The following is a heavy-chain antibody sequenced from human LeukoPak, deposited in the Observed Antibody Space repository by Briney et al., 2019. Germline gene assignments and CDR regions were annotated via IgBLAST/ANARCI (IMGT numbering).Heavy chain of an antibody. D-gene: IGHD3-22*01. V-gene: IGHV3-66*02. CDR1: GFTVSSNY. CDR3: ASALMYYYDSSGYSG. CDR2: IYSGGST. J-gene: IGHJ4*02. Sequence: GGSLRLSCAASGFTVSSNYMSWVRQAPGKGLEWVSVIYSGGSTYYADSVKGRFTISRDNSKNTLYLQMNSLRAEDPAVYYCASALMYYYDSSGYSGWGQGTLVTVSS.